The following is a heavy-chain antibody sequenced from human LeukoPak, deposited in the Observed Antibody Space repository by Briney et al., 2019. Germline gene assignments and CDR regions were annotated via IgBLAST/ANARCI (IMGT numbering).Heavy chain of an antibody. Sequence: SEALSLTRTVSGGSIRSYYWSWIRQPPGKGLEGVGHIFYSGTTDSNPSLKSRVTISVDTSKNQFSLKLSSVTAADTAVYYCARTYCSGGSCHFDYWGQGTLVTVSS. D-gene: IGHD2-15*01. CDR2: IFYSGTT. J-gene: IGHJ4*02. CDR3: ARTYCSGGSCHFDY. V-gene: IGHV4-59*08. CDR1: GGSIRSYY.